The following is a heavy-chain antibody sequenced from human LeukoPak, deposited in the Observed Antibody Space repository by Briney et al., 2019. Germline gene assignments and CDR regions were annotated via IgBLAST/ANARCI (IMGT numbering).Heavy chain of an antibody. V-gene: IGHV4-61*02. J-gene: IGHJ6*03. Sequence: SQTLSLTXTVSGGSISSGSYYWSWIRQPAGKGLEWIGRIYTSGSTNYNPSLKSRVTISVDTSKNQFSLKLSSVTAADTAVYYCARVSPSSNYYYYYYYMDVWGKGTTVTVSS. CDR3: ARVSPSSNYYYYYYYMDV. CDR2: IYTSGST. CDR1: GGSISSGSYY. D-gene: IGHD2-2*01.